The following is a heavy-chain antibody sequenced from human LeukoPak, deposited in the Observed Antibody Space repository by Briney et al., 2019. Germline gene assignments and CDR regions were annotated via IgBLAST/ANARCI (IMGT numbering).Heavy chain of an antibody. D-gene: IGHD4-17*01. CDR3: ARGDYGDMNWFDP. J-gene: IGHJ5*02. CDR2: IYYSGST. CDR1: GGSISSYY. V-gene: IGHV4-59*01. Sequence: KPSETLSPTCTVSGGSISSYYWSWIRQPPGKGLEWIGYIYYSGSTNYNPSLKSRVTISVDTSKNQFSLKLSSVTAADTAVYYCARGDYGDMNWFDPWGQGTLVTVSS.